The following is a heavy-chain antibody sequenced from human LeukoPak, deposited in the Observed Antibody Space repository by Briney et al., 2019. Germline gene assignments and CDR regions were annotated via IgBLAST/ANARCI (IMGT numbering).Heavy chain of an antibody. V-gene: IGHV4-4*07. CDR3: AREGNFASYDLLTGIMDV. J-gene: IGHJ6*03. CDR1: GGSISTYY. D-gene: IGHD3-9*01. Sequence: MTSETLSLTCTVSGGSISTYYWSWIRQPAGKGLEWIGRIYTSGSANYSPSLKSRVTMSVDTSKNQFSLKMSSVTAADSAVYYCAREGNFASYDLLTGIMDVWGKGTTVTISS. CDR2: IYTSGSA.